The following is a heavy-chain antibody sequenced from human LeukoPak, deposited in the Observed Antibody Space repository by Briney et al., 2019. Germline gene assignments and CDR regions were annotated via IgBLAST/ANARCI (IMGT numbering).Heavy chain of an antibody. Sequence: GASVKVSCKASGYTFTSYYMHWVRQAPGQGLEWMGIINPSGGSTSYAQKFQGRVTMTRDTSTSTVYMELSSLRSEDTAVYYCARELPDVYYDSSGLPDYWGQGTLVTVSS. D-gene: IGHD3-22*01. CDR1: GYTFTSYY. J-gene: IGHJ4*02. V-gene: IGHV1-46*01. CDR3: ARELPDVYYDSSGLPDY. CDR2: INPSGGST.